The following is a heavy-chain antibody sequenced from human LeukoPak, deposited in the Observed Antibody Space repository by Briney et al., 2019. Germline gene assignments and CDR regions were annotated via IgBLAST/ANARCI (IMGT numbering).Heavy chain of an antibody. J-gene: IGHJ4*02. Sequence: SETLSLTCTVSGGSISSSSYYWGWIRQPPGKGLEWIGSIYYSGSTYYNPSLKSRVTISVDTSKNQFSLKLSSVTAADTAVYYCASRSSSGYSYGYREDYWGQGTLVTVSS. CDR3: ASRSSSGYSYGYREDY. V-gene: IGHV4-39*01. CDR2: IYYSGST. D-gene: IGHD5-18*01. CDR1: GGSISSSSYY.